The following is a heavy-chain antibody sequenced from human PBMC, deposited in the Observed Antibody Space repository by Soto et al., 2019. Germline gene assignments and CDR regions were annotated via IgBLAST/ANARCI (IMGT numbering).Heavy chain of an antibody. CDR1: GFTFSSYA. V-gene: IGHV3-30-3*01. CDR2: ISYDGSNK. D-gene: IGHD3-16*01. J-gene: IGHJ4*02. Sequence: QTGGSLRLSCAASGFTFSSYAMHWVRQAPGKGLEWVAVISYDGSNKYYADSVKGRFTISRDNSKNTLYLQMNSLRAEDTAVYYCARDSLGGFDYWGQGTLVTVSS. CDR3: ARDSLGGFDY.